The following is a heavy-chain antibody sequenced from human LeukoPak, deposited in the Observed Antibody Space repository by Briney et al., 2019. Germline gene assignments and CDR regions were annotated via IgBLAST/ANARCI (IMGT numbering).Heavy chain of an antibody. D-gene: IGHD3-10*01. J-gene: IGHJ4*02. CDR2: ISAYNGNT. CDR3: ARGRSHGDGSGSYYDYFDY. CDR1: GYTFTNYG. V-gene: IGHV1-18*03. Sequence: GASVKVSCKASGYTFTNYGISWLRQAPGQGLEWMGWISAYNGNTHYAQKFQGRVTMTTDTSTSTAYMELRSLRSDDMAVYYCARGRSHGDGSGSYYDYFDYWGQGTLVTVSS.